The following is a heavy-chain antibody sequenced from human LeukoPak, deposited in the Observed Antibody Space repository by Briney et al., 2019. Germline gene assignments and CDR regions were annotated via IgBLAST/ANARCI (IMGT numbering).Heavy chain of an antibody. CDR2: IRYDGSYK. D-gene: IGHD3-22*01. Sequence: GGSLRLSCAASGFTFSDYFMSWIRQAPGKGLEWVAFIRYDGSYKYYADSVKGRFTISRDNSKNTLYLQMNSLRAEDTAVYYCAKYDSSGLLAFDIWGQGTMVTVSS. CDR3: AKYDSSGLLAFDI. CDR1: GFTFSDYF. J-gene: IGHJ3*02. V-gene: IGHV3-30*02.